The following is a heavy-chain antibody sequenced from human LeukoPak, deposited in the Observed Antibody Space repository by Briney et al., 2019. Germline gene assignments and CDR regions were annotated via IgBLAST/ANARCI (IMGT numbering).Heavy chain of an antibody. V-gene: IGHV4-61*02. J-gene: IGHJ6*03. CDR3: SAVVVPATRQKSDYYYYMDV. CDR2: IYTSGST. Sequence: PSETLSLTCTVSGGSISSGSYYWSWIRQPAGKGLEWIGRIYTSGSTNYNPSLKSRVTISVDTSKNQFSLKLSSVTTADTAVYYCSAVVVPATRQKSDYYYYMDVWGKGTTVTVSS. CDR1: GGSISSGSYY. D-gene: IGHD2-2*01.